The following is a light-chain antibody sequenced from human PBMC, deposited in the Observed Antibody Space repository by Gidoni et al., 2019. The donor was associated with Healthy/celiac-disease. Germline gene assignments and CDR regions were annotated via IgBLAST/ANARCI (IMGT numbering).Light chain of an antibody. CDR1: QSILHSNGYNY. CDR2: LGS. V-gene: IGKV2-28*01. CDR3: MQALQTPRT. Sequence: DIVMTQSQLSLPVTPGEPASISCRSSQSILHSNGYNYLDWYLQKPGQSPQLLIYLGSNRASGVPDRFSGSGSGTDFTLKISRVEAEDVGVYYCMQALQTPRTFGPGTKVDIK. J-gene: IGKJ3*01.